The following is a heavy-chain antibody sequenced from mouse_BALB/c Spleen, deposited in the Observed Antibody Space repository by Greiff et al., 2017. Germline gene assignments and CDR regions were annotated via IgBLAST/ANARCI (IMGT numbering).Heavy chain of an antibody. D-gene: IGHD4-1*01. Sequence: EVQLQESGGGLVQPGGSLRLSCATSGFTFTDYYMSWVRQPPGKALEWLGFIRNKANGYTTEYSASVKGRFTISRDNSQSILYLQMNTLRAEDSATYYCARTGTWFAYWGQGTLVTVSA. J-gene: IGHJ3*01. CDR2: IRNKANGYTT. V-gene: IGHV7-3*02. CDR3: ARTGTWFAY. CDR1: GFTFTDYY.